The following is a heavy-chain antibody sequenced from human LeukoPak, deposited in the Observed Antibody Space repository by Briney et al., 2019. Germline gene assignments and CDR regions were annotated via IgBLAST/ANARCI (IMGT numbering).Heavy chain of an antibody. J-gene: IGHJ4*02. D-gene: IGHD6-19*01. CDR2: INHSGST. Sequence: SETLSLTCAVYGGSFSGYYWSWIRQPPGKGLEWIGEINHSGSTNYNPSLKSRVTMSVDTSKNQFSLKLSSVTAADTAVYYCARENSSGWTPDYFDYWGQGTLVTVSS. CDR3: ARENSSGWTPDYFDY. CDR1: GGSFSGYY. V-gene: IGHV4-34*01.